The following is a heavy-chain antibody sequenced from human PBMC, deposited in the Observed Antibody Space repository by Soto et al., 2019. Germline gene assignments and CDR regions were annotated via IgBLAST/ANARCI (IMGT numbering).Heavy chain of an antibody. D-gene: IGHD3-10*01. CDR2: IYYSGST. CDR1: GGSISSGGYY. CDR3: ARDQGYYGSGRPGWFDP. J-gene: IGHJ5*02. V-gene: IGHV4-31*02. Sequence: SETLSLTCTVSGGSISSGGYYWSWIRQHPGKGLEWIGYIYYSGSTYYNPSLKRRVTISVDTSKNQFSLKLSSVTAADTAVYYCARDQGYYGSGRPGWFDPWGQGTLVTVSS.